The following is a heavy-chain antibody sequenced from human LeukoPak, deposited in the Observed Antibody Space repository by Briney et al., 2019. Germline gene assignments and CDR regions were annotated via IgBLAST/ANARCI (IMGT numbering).Heavy chain of an antibody. Sequence: HTGGSLRLSCAASGFTFSSHWMSWVRQAPGKGLEWVAVISYDGSNKYYADSVKGRFTISRDNSKNTLYLQMNSLRAEDTAVYYCARDDARPNFWSVPSLTDVWGKGTTVTVSS. V-gene: IGHV3-30-3*01. CDR3: ARDDARPNFWSVPSLTDV. J-gene: IGHJ6*04. CDR2: ISYDGSNK. D-gene: IGHD3-3*01. CDR1: GFTFSSHW.